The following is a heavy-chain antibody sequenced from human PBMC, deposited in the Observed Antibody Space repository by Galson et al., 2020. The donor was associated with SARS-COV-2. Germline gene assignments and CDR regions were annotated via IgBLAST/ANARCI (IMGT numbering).Heavy chain of an antibody. D-gene: IGHD1-20*01. CDR1: GGSISSYY. CDR3: ARNGQYNWNDGWFDP. J-gene: IGHJ5*02. CDR2: IYYSGST. V-gene: IGHV4-59*01. Sequence: SETLSLTCTVSGGSISSYYWSWIRQPPGKGLEWIGYIYYSGSTNYNPSLKSRVTISVDTSENQFSLKLSSVTAADTAVYYCARNGQYNWNDGWFDPWGQGTLVTVSS.